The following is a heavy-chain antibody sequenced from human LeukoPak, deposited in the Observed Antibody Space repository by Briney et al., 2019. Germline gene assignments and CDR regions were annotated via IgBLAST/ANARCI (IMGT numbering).Heavy chain of an antibody. CDR1: GFTFSSYS. CDR3: ATPLLNSGYEG. V-gene: IGHV3-21*01. CDR2: ISSSSSYI. D-gene: IGHD5-12*01. J-gene: IGHJ4*02. Sequence: PGGPLRLSCAASGFTFSSYSMNWVRQAPGKGLEWVSSISSSSSYIYYADPVKGRFTISRDNAKNSLYLQMNSLRAEDTAVYYCATPLLNSGYEGWGQATLVTVSS.